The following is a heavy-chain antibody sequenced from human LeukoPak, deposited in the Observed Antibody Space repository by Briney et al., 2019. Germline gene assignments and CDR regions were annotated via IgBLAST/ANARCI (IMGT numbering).Heavy chain of an antibody. CDR1: GLTFNMYA. D-gene: IGHD6-13*01. CDR2: ISSSGGGT. J-gene: IGHJ4*02. CDR3: AKRGNSWDLFDY. V-gene: IGHV3-23*01. Sequence: GGSLRLSCAASGLTFNMYAMIWVRQAPGKGLGWVSGISSSGGGTYYADSVKGRFTISRDNSKKTLFLQLNSLRAEDTAVYYCAKRGNSWDLFDYWGQGTLVTVSS.